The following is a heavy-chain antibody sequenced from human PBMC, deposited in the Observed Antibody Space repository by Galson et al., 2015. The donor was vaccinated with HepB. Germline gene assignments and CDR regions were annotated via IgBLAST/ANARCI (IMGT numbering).Heavy chain of an antibody. CDR3: ASYYGHDGLDV. CDR1: GFTFDDHS. J-gene: IGHJ6*02. D-gene: IGHD3-10*01. Sequence: SLRLSCAASGFTFDDHSMDWVRQAPGKGLEWVGRSRNKANSYSTEYAASVKGRFSFSRDESENSVYLQMNSLKTEDTAVYYCASYYGHDGLDVWGHGTTVTVSS. CDR2: SRNKANSYST. V-gene: IGHV3-72*01.